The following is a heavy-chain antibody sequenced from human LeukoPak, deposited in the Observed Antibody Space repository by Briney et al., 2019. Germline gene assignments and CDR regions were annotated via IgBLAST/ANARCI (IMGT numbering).Heavy chain of an antibody. D-gene: IGHD1-26*01. Sequence: GGSLRLSCAASGFTFSSYWVHWVCQAPGKGLVWGSPVASDGSSTSYADSVKGRFTISRDNAKNTLSLQMNSLRAEDTAVYYCARVGGWNAFDIWGQGTMVIISS. J-gene: IGHJ3*02. CDR3: ARVGGWNAFDI. V-gene: IGHV3-74*01. CDR2: VASDGSST. CDR1: GFTFSSYW.